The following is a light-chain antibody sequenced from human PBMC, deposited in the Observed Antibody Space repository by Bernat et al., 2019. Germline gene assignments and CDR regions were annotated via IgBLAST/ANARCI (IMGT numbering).Light chain of an antibody. V-gene: IGKV1-39*01. Sequence: DIQMTQSPSSLSASVGDRVTITCRASQSISNYVNWYQKKPGTVPKLLIYAASSLQSGVPSRFSGSGSGTDFTLTISSLKPEDFAAYYCQHSSSAPFTFGGGTKVEIK. CDR1: QSISNY. J-gene: IGKJ4*01. CDR2: AAS. CDR3: QHSSSAPFT.